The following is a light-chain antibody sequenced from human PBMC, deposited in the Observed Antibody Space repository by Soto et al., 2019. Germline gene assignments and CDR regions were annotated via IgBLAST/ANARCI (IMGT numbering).Light chain of an antibody. Sequence: QSVLTQPPSVSGAPGQRVTISCTGSSSNIGAGYDVHWYQHLPGTAPKLLIYGNSNRPSGVPDRFSGSKSGTSASLAITGLQAEDEADYYGQSYDSSLSGVVFGGGTKLTVL. CDR2: GNS. J-gene: IGLJ2*01. V-gene: IGLV1-40*01. CDR1: SSNIGAGYD. CDR3: QSYDSSLSGVV.